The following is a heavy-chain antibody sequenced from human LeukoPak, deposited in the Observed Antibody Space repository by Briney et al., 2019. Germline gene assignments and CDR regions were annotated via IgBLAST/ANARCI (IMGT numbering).Heavy chain of an antibody. D-gene: IGHD4-23*01. V-gene: IGHV4-59*01. J-gene: IGHJ4*02. CDR1: GGSISSYY. Sequence: SETLSLTCTVSGGSISSYYWSWIRQPPGKGLEWIGYIYYSRSTNYNPSLKSRVTISVDTSKNQFSLKLSSVTTADTAVYYCARVPDGGIFDYWGPGTLVTVSS. CDR3: ARVPDGGIFDY. CDR2: IYYSRST.